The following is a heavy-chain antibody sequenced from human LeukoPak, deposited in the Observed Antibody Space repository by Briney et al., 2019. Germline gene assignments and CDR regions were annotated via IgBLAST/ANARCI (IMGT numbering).Heavy chain of an antibody. Sequence: GGSLRLSCAASGLTFSSYEMNWVRQAPGKGLEWVSYISSSGSTIYYADSVKGRFTISGDNAKNSLYLQMNSLRAEDTAVYYCAELGITMIGGVWGKGTTVTISS. J-gene: IGHJ6*04. D-gene: IGHD3-10*02. CDR1: GLTFSSYE. CDR3: AELGITMIGGV. V-gene: IGHV3-48*03. CDR2: ISSSGSTI.